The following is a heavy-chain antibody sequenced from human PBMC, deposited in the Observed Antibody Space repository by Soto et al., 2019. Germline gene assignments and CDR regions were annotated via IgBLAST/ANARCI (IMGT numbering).Heavy chain of an antibody. CDR1: GFTFSSYD. Sequence: GGSLRLSCAASGFTFSSYDMHCVRQSTGKGLEWVSAIGTAGDTYYPGSVKGRFTISRENAKNSLYLQMNSLRAGDTAVYYCARDGYSYGYAYGMHVWGQATMVTLSS. D-gene: IGHD5-18*01. V-gene: IGHV3-13*01. J-gene: IGHJ6*02. CDR2: IGTAGDT. CDR3: ARDGYSYGYAYGMHV.